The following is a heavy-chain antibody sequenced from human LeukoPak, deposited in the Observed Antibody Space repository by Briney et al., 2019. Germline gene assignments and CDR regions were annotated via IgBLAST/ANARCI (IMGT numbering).Heavy chain of an antibody. CDR2: IREDGSET. V-gene: IGHV3-7*01. CDR1: GFIFSNYW. J-gene: IGHJ5*02. Sequence: GGSLRLSCAASGFIFSNYWMSWVRQAPGKGLEWVANIREDGSETYYADSVKGRFTIPRDNTKNSIYLQMNSLRAEDTALYYCARLVLWFGRWGQVVLATVSS. CDR3: ARLVLWFGR.